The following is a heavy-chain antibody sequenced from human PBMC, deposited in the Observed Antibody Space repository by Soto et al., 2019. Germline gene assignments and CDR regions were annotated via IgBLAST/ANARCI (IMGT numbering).Heavy chain of an antibody. CDR3: ARDFITGATYSGPSYYHMDV. CDR1: GFTFSSYG. Sequence: PGGSLRLSCAASGFTFSSYGMHWVRQAPGKGLEWVAVISYDGSNKYYADSVKGRFTISRDNSKNTLYLQMNSLRAEDTAVYRCARDFITGATYSGPSYYHMDVWGRGTTVTVSS. CDR2: ISYDGSNK. J-gene: IGHJ6*01. V-gene: IGHV3-30*03. D-gene: IGHD1-20*01.